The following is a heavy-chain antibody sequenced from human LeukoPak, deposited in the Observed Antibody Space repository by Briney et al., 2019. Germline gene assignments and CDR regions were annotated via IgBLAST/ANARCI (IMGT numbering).Heavy chain of an antibody. V-gene: IGHV4-59*12. CDR2: IYYSGST. CDR1: GGSISSYY. Sequence: PSETLSLTCTVSGGSISSYYWSWIRQPPGKGLEWIGYIYYSGSTNYNPSLKSRLAISRDTSSDQFSLRLTSVTAADTAVYYCARAPIVVVSTPSFDTWGQGILVTVSS. D-gene: IGHD3-22*01. CDR3: ARAPIVVVSTPSFDT. J-gene: IGHJ4*02.